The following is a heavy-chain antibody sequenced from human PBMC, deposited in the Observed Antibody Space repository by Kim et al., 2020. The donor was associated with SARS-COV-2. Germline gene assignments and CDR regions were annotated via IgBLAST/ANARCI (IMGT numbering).Heavy chain of an antibody. D-gene: IGHD3-16*01. Sequence: GGSLRLSCAASGFTFSSYGMHWVRQAPGKGLEWVAVISYDGSNKYYADSVKGRFTISRDNSKNTLYLQMNSLRAEDTAVYYCLGAWADGPRQGAFDIWG. V-gene: IGHV3-30*03. CDR3: LGAWADGPRQGAFDI. CDR2: ISYDGSNK. J-gene: IGHJ3*02. CDR1: GFTFSSYG.